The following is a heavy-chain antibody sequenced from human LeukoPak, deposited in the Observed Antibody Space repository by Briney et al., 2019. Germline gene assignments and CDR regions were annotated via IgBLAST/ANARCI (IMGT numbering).Heavy chain of an antibody. D-gene: IGHD6-19*01. CDR2: ISRGGGST. J-gene: IGHJ4*02. CDR1: GFTFSNSA. Sequence: GGSLRLSCAASGFTFSNSAMCCVRQAPGKGLEWVSGISRGGGSTYYADSVKGRFTISRDNAKNALYLQMNSLRAEDTALYYCARDSIPVSVYFDHWGQGTLVTVSS. V-gene: IGHV3-23*01. CDR3: ARDSIPVSVYFDH.